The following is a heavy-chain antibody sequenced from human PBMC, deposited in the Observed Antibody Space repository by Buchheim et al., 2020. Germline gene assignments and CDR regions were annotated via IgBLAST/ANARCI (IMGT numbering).Heavy chain of an antibody. CDR1: GFPFRTSD. CDR3: AKDGATPGELNLGRYFES. D-gene: IGHD3-16*01. J-gene: IGHJ4*02. V-gene: IGHV3-30*18. Sequence: QVNLVESGGGVVQPGRSLRLSCAASGFPFRTSDLHWVRQAPGKGLEWVTMISFDENNKYYGDSVRGRFTISRDNSKNTLYLYMNNLRTEDTAMYYCAKDGATPGELNLGRYFESGGQGTL. CDR2: ISFDENNK.